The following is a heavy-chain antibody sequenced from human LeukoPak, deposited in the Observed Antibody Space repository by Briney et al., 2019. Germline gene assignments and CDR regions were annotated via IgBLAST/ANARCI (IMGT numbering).Heavy chain of an antibody. V-gene: IGHV3-74*01. Sequence: GGSLRLSCAASGFTFTSYWMQWVRQAPGKGLVWVSRINIDGSSTTYADSVKGRFTISRDNAKNTLYLQMNSLRAEDTAVYYCAKDFGVTMVRGVIIAPDNYYFDYWGQGTLVTVSS. J-gene: IGHJ4*02. CDR2: INIDGSST. D-gene: IGHD3-10*01. CDR1: GFTFTSYW. CDR3: AKDFGVTMVRGVIIAPDNYYFDY.